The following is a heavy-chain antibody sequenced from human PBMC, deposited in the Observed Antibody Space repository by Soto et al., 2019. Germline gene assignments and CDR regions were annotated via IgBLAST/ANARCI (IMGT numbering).Heavy chain of an antibody. D-gene: IGHD3-3*01. Sequence: SETLSLTCTVSGGSISSYYWSWIRQPPGKGLEWIGYIYYSGSTNYNPSLKSRVTISVDTSKNQFSLKLSSVTAADTAVYYCARVITIFGVANPRDYYYMDVWGKGTTVTVSS. V-gene: IGHV4-59*08. J-gene: IGHJ6*03. CDR3: ARVITIFGVANPRDYYYMDV. CDR1: GGSISSYY. CDR2: IYYSGST.